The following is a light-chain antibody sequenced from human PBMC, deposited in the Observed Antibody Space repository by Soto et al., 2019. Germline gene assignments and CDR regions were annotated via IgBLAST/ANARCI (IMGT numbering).Light chain of an antibody. CDR1: QDISLY. CDR3: QQYDSHPNT. Sequence: SEYVCSRATFVGRGVQITCRASQDISLYLNWYQHKAGKAPNLLIHEVSTLETGVPARFSGRGSGTVFTLTISSLQPDDFATYYCQQYDSHPNTFGQGTKVDIK. J-gene: IGKJ2*01. CDR2: EVS. V-gene: IGKV1-33*01.